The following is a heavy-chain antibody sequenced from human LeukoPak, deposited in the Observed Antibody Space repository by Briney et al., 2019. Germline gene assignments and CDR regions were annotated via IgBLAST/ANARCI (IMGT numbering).Heavy chain of an antibody. Sequence: GASVKVSCKASGYTFTSYAMHWVRQAPGQGLDWMGWINPGNGNTKYQQHFQGRVTITRETSGSTAYMELSSLRSEDTAVYYCARDLLVRGVIMLFGYWGQGTLVTVSS. CDR3: ARDLLVRGVIMLFGY. J-gene: IGHJ4*02. CDR2: INPGNGNT. CDR1: GYTFTSYA. V-gene: IGHV1-3*01. D-gene: IGHD3-10*01.